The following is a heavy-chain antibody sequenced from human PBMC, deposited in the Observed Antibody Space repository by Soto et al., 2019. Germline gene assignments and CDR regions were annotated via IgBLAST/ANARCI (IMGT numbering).Heavy chain of an antibody. CDR1: GDSVSSNSVA. J-gene: IGHJ4*02. CDR3: AQISMTEAPY. D-gene: IGHD2-21*02. Sequence: PSQTLSLTCAISGDSVSSNSVAWNWIRQSPSRGLEWLGRTYYRSKWYNDYAVSVKSRISINADTSKNQFSLQLNSVTPEDTAVNYCAQISMTEAPYWGQGTLVTVSS. V-gene: IGHV6-1*01. CDR2: TYYRSKWYN.